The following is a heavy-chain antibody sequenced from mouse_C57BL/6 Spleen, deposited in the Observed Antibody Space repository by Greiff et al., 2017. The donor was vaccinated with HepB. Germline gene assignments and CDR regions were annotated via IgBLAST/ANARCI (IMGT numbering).Heavy chain of an antibody. Sequence: EVKVVESEGGLVQPGSSMKLSCTASGFTFSDYYMAWVRQVPEKGLEWVANINYDGSSTYYLDSLKSRFIISRDNAKNILYLQMSSLKSEDTATYYCARDCYGSGYFDVWGTGTTVTASS. CDR1: GFTFSDYY. D-gene: IGHD1-1*01. V-gene: IGHV5-16*01. CDR3: ARDCYGSGYFDV. J-gene: IGHJ1*03. CDR2: INYDGSST.